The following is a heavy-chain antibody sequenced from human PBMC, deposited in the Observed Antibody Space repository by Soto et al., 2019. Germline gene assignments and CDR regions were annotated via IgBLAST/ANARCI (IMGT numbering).Heavy chain of an antibody. D-gene: IGHD5-12*01. V-gene: IGHV2-5*02. Sequence: QITLKESGPPLVKPTQTLTLTCTFSGFSLRTRGVAVGWFRQPPGKALEWLALIYWDEDKWYSPSLKSRLTIADDTSKNQVVLTVTNVDPVDTATYYCAHRPRGYAYYFDYWGQGILVTVSS. J-gene: IGHJ4*02. CDR3: AHRPRGYAYYFDY. CDR1: GFSLRTRGVA. CDR2: IYWDEDK.